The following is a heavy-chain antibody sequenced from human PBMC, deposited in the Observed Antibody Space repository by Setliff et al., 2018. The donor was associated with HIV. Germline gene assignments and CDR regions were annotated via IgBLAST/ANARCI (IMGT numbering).Heavy chain of an antibody. CDR3: ARGGHYTGSYLPRDYYMDV. V-gene: IGHV1-46*01. J-gene: IGHJ6*03. Sequence: ASVKASCKASGDTFTNFYIHWVRQAPGQGLEWLGMIKPSAGSTTYAQKFQGRVTMTSDTSTSTVYMDLSSLGSEDTAAYYCARGGHYTGSYLPRDYYMDVWGKGTTVTVSS. CDR2: IKPSAGST. CDR1: GDTFTNFY. D-gene: IGHD1-26*01.